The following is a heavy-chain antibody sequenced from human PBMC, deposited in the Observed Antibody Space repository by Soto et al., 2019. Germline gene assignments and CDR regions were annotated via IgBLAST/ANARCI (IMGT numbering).Heavy chain of an antibody. V-gene: IGHV1-3*01. CDR2: INAGNGNT. D-gene: IGHD6-19*01. CDR3: ASFGGSSGWYYFDY. CDR1: VYTFTSYA. Sequence: QVQLVQSGAEVKKPGASVKVSFKASVYTFTSYARHWVRQAPGQRLEWMGWINAGNGNTKYSQKFQGRVTITRDTSASTAYMELSSLRSEDTAVYYCASFGGSSGWYYFDYWGQGTLVTVSS. J-gene: IGHJ4*02.